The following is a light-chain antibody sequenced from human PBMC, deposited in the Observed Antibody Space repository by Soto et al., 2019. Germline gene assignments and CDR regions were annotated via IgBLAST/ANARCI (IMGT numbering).Light chain of an antibody. V-gene: IGLV1-40*01. J-gene: IGLJ1*01. CDR1: SSNIGAGYD. Sequence: QSVLTQPPSVSGAPGQRVTISCTGSSSNIGAGYDVHWCQQLPGKAPKLLIYGNNNRPSGVPDRFSGSKSGTSASLAITGLRADDEADYYCQSYASSLSANFVFGTGTKVTVL. CDR3: QSYASSLSANFV. CDR2: GNN.